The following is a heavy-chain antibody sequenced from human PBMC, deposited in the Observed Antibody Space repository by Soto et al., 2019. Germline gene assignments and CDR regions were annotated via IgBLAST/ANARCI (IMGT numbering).Heavy chain of an antibody. D-gene: IGHD6-19*01. Sequence: QMQLQESGTGLVKPSEILSLTCAISSASISSEQLWSWVRQPPGKGLEWIGDIHHSGSTNNNPSLKSRVSISVDKSKNQFSLILNSLNAAETAVYYCARSFGWYAIDQWGQGTLVTVSS. CDR2: IHHSGST. J-gene: IGHJ4*02. CDR1: SASISSEQL. CDR3: ARSFGWYAIDQ. V-gene: IGHV4-4*02.